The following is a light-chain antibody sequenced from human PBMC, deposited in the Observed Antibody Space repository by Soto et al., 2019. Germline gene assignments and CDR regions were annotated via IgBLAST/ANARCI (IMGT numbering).Light chain of an antibody. V-gene: IGKV3-15*01. CDR1: HIFSCN. CDR3: QQYKTWPRT. CDR2: VAS. J-gene: IGKJ1*01. Sequence: EIVMTQSPATLSVSPGERATLYCRPIHIFSCNLACYQQIPGQLPSFLIYVASTRAIGFPASFSGSCSGKEFIFTFGSLKSEDFAVYYCQQYKTWPRTFGKGTKV.